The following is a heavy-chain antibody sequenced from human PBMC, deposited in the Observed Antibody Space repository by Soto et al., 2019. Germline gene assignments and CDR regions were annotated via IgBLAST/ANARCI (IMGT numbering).Heavy chain of an antibody. D-gene: IGHD2-15*01. CDR3: ARSLGYCSGGSCFPFDC. CDR1: GFTFSNYW. V-gene: IGHV3-7*01. CDR2: IKQDGSEK. J-gene: IGHJ4*02. Sequence: GGSLRLSCAASGFTFSNYWMSWVRQAPGKGLEWVANIKQDGSEKYYVDSVKGRFTISRDNTKNSLFLQLNSLRADDTAVYYCARSLGYCSGGSCFPFDCWGQGTLVTVSS.